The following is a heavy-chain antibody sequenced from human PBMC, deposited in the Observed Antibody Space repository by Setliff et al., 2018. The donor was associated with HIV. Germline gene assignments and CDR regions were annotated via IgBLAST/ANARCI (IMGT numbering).Heavy chain of an antibody. V-gene: IGHV4-34*01. CDR2: IDYGRTS. D-gene: IGHD5-12*01. CDR3: ARSTPSIGYISEH. J-gene: IGHJ1*01. Sequence: PSETLSLTCAVYGGSFSGYYWSWIRQSPGKGLEWIGEIDYGRTSNYSPSLKSRITISVDTSKNHFSLKLNSVTAADTAVYYCARSTPSIGYISEHWGQGALVTVSS. CDR1: GGSFSGYY.